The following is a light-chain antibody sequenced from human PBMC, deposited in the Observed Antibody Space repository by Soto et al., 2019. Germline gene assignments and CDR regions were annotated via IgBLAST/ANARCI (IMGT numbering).Light chain of an antibody. CDR1: RTISSD. Sequence: DIQMTQSPSSLSASVGDRVTITCRASRTISSDLNWYQQKPGKAPKLLIFAASTLLSGVPSRFSGSGSGTDFILSISSLQPEDYATYYCQQGKSVPLTFGGGTKVEMK. J-gene: IGKJ4*01. CDR2: AAS. V-gene: IGKV1-39*01. CDR3: QQGKSVPLT.